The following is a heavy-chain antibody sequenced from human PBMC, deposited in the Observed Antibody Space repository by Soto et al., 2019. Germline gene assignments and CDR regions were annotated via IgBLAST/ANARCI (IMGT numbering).Heavy chain of an antibody. CDR3: AKGGYGSGWYLTY. V-gene: IGHV3-9*03. CDR1: GFTFDDYD. J-gene: IGHJ4*02. D-gene: IGHD6-19*01. Sequence: EVQLVESGGGLVQPGRSLRLSCAASGFTFDDYDMHWVRQAPGKGLEWVSHIAWNSGSIAYADSVKGRFTISRDNAKNSLYLQMNSLRAEDMALYYCAKGGYGSGWYLTYWGLGTLVTVSS. CDR2: IAWNSGSI.